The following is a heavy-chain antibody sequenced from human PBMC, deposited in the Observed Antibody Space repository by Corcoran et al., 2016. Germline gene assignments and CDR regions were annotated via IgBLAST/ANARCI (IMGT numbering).Heavy chain of an antibody. CDR2: MNPNSGNT. Sequence: QVQLVQSGAEVKKPGASVKVSCKASGYTFTSYDINWVRQATGQGLEWMGWMNPNSGNTGYAQKFQGRVTMTRNTSISTAYMELSSLRSEDTAVYYCARGKEVETPVVAATHPDYYYGMDVWGQGTTVTVSS. J-gene: IGHJ6*02. CDR1: GYTFTSYD. CDR3: ARGKEVETPVVAATHPDYYYGMDV. D-gene: IGHD2-15*01. V-gene: IGHV1-8*01.